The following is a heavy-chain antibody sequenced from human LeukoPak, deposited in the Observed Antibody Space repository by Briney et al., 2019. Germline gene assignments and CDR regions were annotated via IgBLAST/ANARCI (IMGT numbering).Heavy chain of an antibody. D-gene: IGHD5-24*01. V-gene: IGHV3-23*01. CDR1: GFTFSSYA. Sequence: GGSLRLSCAASGFTFSSYAMSWVRRAPGKGLEWVSAISGSGGSTYYADSVKGRFTISRDNSKNTLYLQMNSLRAEDTAVYYCAKDGMATISFYFDYWGQGTLVTVSS. J-gene: IGHJ4*02. CDR3: AKDGMATISFYFDY. CDR2: ISGSGGST.